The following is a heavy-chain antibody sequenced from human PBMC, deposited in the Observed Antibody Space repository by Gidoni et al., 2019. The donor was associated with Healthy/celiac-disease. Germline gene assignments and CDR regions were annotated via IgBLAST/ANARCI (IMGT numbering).Heavy chain of an antibody. D-gene: IGHD6-19*01. V-gene: IGHV3-11*03. CDR1: GFTFSDYY. CDR3: ARGLTVAGTGYNWFDP. CDR2: ISSSSSCT. J-gene: IGHJ5*02. Sequence: QVQLLASGGGLVKPGVSLRLSCAASGFTFSDYYMSWNRQSPGKGLEWVSYISSSSSCTNYADSVKGRFTIARDNAKNSRYLQMNSLRAEDTAVYYCARGLTVAGTGYNWFDPWGQGTLVTVSS.